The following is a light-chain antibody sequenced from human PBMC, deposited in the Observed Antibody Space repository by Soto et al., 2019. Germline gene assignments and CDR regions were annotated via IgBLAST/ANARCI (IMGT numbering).Light chain of an antibody. V-gene: IGKV3D-15*01. J-gene: IGKJ1*01. CDR3: QQYNNWPAT. CDR2: DAS. Sequence: VVTHSPATLSVSPGKRATLSCRASQSVSSYLAWYQQKPGQAPRLLIYDASNRATGIPARFSGSGSGTEFTLTISSLQSEDFAVYCCQQYNNWPATFGQGTKV. CDR1: QSVSSY.